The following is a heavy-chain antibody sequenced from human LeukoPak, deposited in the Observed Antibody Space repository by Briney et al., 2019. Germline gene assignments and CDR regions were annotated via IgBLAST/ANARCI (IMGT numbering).Heavy chain of an antibody. Sequence: SETLSLTCAVYGGSFSGYYWSWIRQPPGKGLEWIGEINHSGSTNYNPSLKSRVTISVDTSKNQFSLKLSSVTAADTAVYYCARGVCSGGSCYYYYMDVWGKGTTVTISS. D-gene: IGHD2-15*01. J-gene: IGHJ6*03. CDR1: GGSFSGYY. CDR3: ARGVCSGGSCYYYYMDV. CDR2: INHSGST. V-gene: IGHV4-34*01.